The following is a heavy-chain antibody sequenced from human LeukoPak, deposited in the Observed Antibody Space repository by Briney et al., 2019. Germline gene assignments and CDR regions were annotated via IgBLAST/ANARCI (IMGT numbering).Heavy chain of an antibody. CDR2: INAGNGNT. J-gene: IGHJ3*02. D-gene: IGHD3-22*01. Sequence: ASVKVSCKASGNDFTSYAMHWVRQAPGQRLEWMGWINAGNGNTKYSQKFQDRVTVTRDTSTSTAYMELSSLRSEDTAVYYCAKDEKGYYHDTSGYPDAFDIWGQGTMVTVSS. CDR3: AKDEKGYYHDTSGYPDAFDI. CDR1: GNDFTSYA. V-gene: IGHV1-3*01.